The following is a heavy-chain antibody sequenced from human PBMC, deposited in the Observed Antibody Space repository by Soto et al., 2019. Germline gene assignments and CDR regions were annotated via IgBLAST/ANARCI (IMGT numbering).Heavy chain of an antibody. CDR3: VNGTPGIYGNFSFAY. CDR1: GFSVSSNGAR. CDR2: IYWDDDK. D-gene: IGHD1-1*01. J-gene: IGHJ4*01. V-gene: IGHV2-5*02. Sequence: QITLKESGPPLVKPTQTLTLTCSLSGFSVSSNGARVGWIRQPPGKALEWLALIYWDDDKKYNPSLKSRLTITRNTSKTQVVLTLTAVDLEDTATYYCVNGTPGIYGNFSFAYWGKEARSPSPQ.